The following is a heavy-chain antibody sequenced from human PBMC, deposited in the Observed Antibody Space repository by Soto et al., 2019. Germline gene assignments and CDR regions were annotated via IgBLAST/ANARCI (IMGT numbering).Heavy chain of an antibody. D-gene: IGHD3-3*01. CDR2: IYWDDDK. CDR1: GFSVSTSGAG. V-gene: IGHV2-5*02. J-gene: IGHJ4*02. CDR3: AHGGYDFWSGSPTSSFDY. Sequence: QITLKESGPPLVKPTQTLTLTCTFSGFSVSTSGAGVGWIRQPPGKALEWLALIYWDDDKRYSPSLKSRLTITKDTSTNQVALTMTNMDPVDTATYYCAHGGYDFWSGSPTSSFDYWGPGTLVTVSP.